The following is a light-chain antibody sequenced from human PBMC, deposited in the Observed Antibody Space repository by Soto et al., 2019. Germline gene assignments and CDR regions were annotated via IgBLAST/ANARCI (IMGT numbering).Light chain of an antibody. CDR1: QTIDNT. CDR2: DAS. V-gene: IGKV3-11*01. Sequence: IVMTHSPATLSLSPGERATLSCRASQTIDNTLAWYQRKPGQAPRLLIYDASKRATGIPARFSGSGSGTDFTLTISSLEAEDFAVYYCHQRSNWLDTFGQGTRLEIK. CDR3: HQRSNWLDT. J-gene: IGKJ5*01.